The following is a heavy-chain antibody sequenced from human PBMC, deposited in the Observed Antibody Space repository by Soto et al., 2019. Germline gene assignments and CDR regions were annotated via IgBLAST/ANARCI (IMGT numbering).Heavy chain of an antibody. CDR2: INSANGNT. CDR3: ARDYTNRGDCISTSCYGPHI. J-gene: IGHJ3*02. V-gene: IGHV1-3*01. CDR1: GYTFTSHA. Sequence: ASVKVSCKASGYTFTSHAMHWVRQAPGQRLEWMGWINSANGNTKYSQKFQGRLTVTADKSTSTAYMDMSSLTSEDTAVYYCARDYTNRGDCISTSCYGPHIWGQGTMVTVSS. D-gene: IGHD2-2*01.